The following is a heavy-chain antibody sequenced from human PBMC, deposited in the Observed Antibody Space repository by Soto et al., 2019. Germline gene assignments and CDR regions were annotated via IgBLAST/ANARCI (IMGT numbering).Heavy chain of an antibody. V-gene: IGHV1-18*01. D-gene: IGHD6-13*01. J-gene: IGHJ4*02. CDR2: ISAYNGNT. CDR1: GYTFTSYG. CDR3: ARGIADYSSSWVDY. Sequence: QVQLVQSGAEVKKPGASVKVSCKASGYTFTSYGISWVRQAPGQGLERMGWISAYNGNTNYAQKPQGRDTMTTDTATSTAYMELRSLRSDDTAVYYCARGIADYSSSWVDYWGQGTLVTVSS.